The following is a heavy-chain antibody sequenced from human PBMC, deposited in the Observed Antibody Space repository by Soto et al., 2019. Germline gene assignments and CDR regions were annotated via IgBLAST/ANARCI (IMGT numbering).Heavy chain of an antibody. CDR3: AREVGGGRKYYFDS. Sequence: ASVKVCFKASGYPFTGYYIHLVRLAPGQGLEWMGWTNPSNGGTNYARKFQGRVTMTRDTSLSIAYMELTTLRSDDTAVFYCAREVGGGRKYYFDSWGLGTLVTVSS. V-gene: IGHV1-2*02. J-gene: IGHJ4*02. CDR2: TNPSNGGT. D-gene: IGHD3-16*01. CDR1: GYPFTGYY.